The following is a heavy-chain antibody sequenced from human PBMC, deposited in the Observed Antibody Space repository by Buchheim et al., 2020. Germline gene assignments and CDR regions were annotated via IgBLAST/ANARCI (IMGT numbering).Heavy chain of an antibody. CDR1: GGSISSSSYY. J-gene: IGHJ6*02. Sequence: QLQLQESGPGLVKPSETLSLTCTVSGGSISSSSYYWGWIRQPPGKGLEWIGSIYYSGSTYYNPSLKSRVTISVDTSKNQFSLKLSSVTAADTAVYYCARSLWFGELLYKPDEYYYYGMDVWGQGTT. V-gene: IGHV4-39*01. CDR3: ARSLWFGELLYKPDEYYYYGMDV. D-gene: IGHD3-10*01. CDR2: IYYSGST.